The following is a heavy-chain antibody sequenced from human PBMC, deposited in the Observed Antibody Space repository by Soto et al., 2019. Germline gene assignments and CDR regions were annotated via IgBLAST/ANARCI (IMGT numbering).Heavy chain of an antibody. J-gene: IGHJ4*02. CDR2: FDPEDGET. CDR1: GYTLTELS. V-gene: IGHV1-24*01. CDR3: ATTAARPWNFDY. Sequence: ASVKVSCKVSGYTLTELSMHWVRQAPGKGLEWMGGFDPEDGETIYAQKFQGRVTMTEDTSTDTAYMELSSLRSEDTAVYYCATTAARPWNFDYWGQGTLVTVSS. D-gene: IGHD6-6*01.